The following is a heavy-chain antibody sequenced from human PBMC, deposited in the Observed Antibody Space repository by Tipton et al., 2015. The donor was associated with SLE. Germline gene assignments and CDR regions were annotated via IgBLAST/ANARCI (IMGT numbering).Heavy chain of an antibody. V-gene: IGHV1-18*01. D-gene: IGHD1-1*01. CDR3: AKDSPTGDGAWLDP. Sequence: QSGPEVKEPGASVKVSCKTSGYSLSIYGISWVRQAPGQGLEWMGWVSTYNGNTHYAQKYQGRVILTADTSTRTAYMELRSLRADDTAVYYCAKDSPTGDGAWLDPWGQGTLVTVSS. CDR1: GYSLSIYG. J-gene: IGHJ5*02. CDR2: VSTYNGNT.